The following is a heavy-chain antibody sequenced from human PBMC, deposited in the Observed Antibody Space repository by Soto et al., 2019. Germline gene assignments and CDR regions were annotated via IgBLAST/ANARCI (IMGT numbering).Heavy chain of an antibody. CDR2: ISGSGGST. D-gene: IGHD2-2*01. Sequence: PGGSLRLSCAASGFTFSSYAMSWVRQAPGKGLEWVSAISGSGGSTYYADSVKGRFTISRDNSKNTLYLQMNSLRAEDTAVYYCAKAPRPDIVVVPATNWFDPWGQGTLVTVSS. J-gene: IGHJ5*02. CDR3: AKAPRPDIVVVPATNWFDP. CDR1: GFTFSSYA. V-gene: IGHV3-23*01.